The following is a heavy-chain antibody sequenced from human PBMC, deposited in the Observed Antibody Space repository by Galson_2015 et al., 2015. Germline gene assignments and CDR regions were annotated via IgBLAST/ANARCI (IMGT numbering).Heavy chain of an antibody. V-gene: IGHV3-23*01. J-gene: IGHJ4*02. Sequence: SLRLSCAAPGFTLSSHAMTWVRQAPGKGPEWVSSISGSGIRTHYADSVKGRFTISRDNFKNTVYLQLNSLRVEDTAVYYCARNLGKGEDGVCYCHLDCWGQGTLVTVSS. CDR1: GFTLSSHA. CDR3: ARNLGKGEDGVCYCHLDC. D-gene: IGHD2-21*01. CDR2: ISGSGIRT.